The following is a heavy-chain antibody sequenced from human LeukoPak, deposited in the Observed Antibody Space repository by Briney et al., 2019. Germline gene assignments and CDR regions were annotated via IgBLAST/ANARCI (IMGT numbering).Heavy chain of an antibody. D-gene: IGHD2-2*01. Sequence: PGGSLRLSCAASGFTFSSYAMSWVRQAPGKGLEWVSAISGSGGSTYYADSVKGRFTISRDNSKNTLYLHMNSLRAEDTAVYYCAKDPYCSSTSCFSYNWFDPWGQGTLVTVSS. CDR2: ISGSGGST. CDR1: GFTFSSYA. J-gene: IGHJ5*02. V-gene: IGHV3-23*01. CDR3: AKDPYCSSTSCFSYNWFDP.